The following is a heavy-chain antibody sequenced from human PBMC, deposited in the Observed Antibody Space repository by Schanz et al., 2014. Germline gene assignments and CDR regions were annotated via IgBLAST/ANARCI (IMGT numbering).Heavy chain of an antibody. CDR3: ARFLARYQYYGLDV. CDR2: ISGSSIHK. CDR1: GFTFSDYY. D-gene: IGHD3-3*01. Sequence: QVQLVESGGGVVQPGRSLRLSCAASGFTFSDYYMAWIRQAPGKGLEWVSHISGSSIHKNYADSVKGRFSISRDNGETSVYLQINSLRVEDTAVYYCARFLARYQYYGLDVWGQGTTVIVSS. J-gene: IGHJ6*02. V-gene: IGHV3-11*05.